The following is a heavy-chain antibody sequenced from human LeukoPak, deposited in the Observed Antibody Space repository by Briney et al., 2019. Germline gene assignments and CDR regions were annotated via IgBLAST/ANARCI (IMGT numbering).Heavy chain of an antibody. Sequence: ASVKVSCKASGHTFISHFMHWVRQAPGHGLEWMGVINPRGGSTSYAQKFQGRVTMTSDTSTNTVYMDLSRLRAEDTAVYYCVKPKFTGATHRLYFGYWGQGTLVTVSS. CDR1: GHTFISHF. CDR3: VKPKFTGATHRLYFGY. J-gene: IGHJ4*02. V-gene: IGHV1-46*01. CDR2: INPRGGST. D-gene: IGHD1-26*01.